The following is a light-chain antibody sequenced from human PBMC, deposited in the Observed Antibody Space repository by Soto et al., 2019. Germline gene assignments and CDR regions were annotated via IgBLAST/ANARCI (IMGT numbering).Light chain of an antibody. Sequence: QSALTQPASVSGSPGQSITISCTGTSSDVGSYNLVSWYQQHPGKAPKLVIYEGSKRPSGVSNRFSGSKSGNTASLTISGLQAEDEADYYCCSYAGRGVVFGGGTKLTVL. CDR2: EGS. V-gene: IGLV2-23*01. J-gene: IGLJ2*01. CDR3: CSYAGRGVV. CDR1: SSDVGSYNL.